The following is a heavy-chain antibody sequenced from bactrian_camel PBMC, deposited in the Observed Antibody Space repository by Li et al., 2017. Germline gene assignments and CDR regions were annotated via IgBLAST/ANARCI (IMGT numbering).Heavy chain of an antibody. J-gene: IGHJ4*01. V-gene: IGHV3S53*01. Sequence: VQLVESGGGSVQAGGSLMLSCVASGDAYSGYCMGWFRQYPGGEREAVASIKGEDEITYADDVKGRFTISKDNAKNTLYLQMANLRSEDTAMYYCAADWCLESVLAGRGYNYWGQGTQVTVS. CDR3: AADWCLESVLAGRGYNY. CDR2: IKGEDEI. CDR1: GDAYSGYC. D-gene: IGHD6*01.